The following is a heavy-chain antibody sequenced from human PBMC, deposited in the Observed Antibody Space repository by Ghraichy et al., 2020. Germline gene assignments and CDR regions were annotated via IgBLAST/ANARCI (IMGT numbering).Heavy chain of an antibody. Sequence: GGSLRLSCAASGFTFSSYAMSWVRQAPGKGLEWVSAISGSGGSTYYADSVKGRFTISRDNSKNTLYLQMNSLRAEDTAVYYCAKDRSYCSGGSCPLPYYFDYWGQGTLVTVSS. V-gene: IGHV3-23*01. CDR1: GFTFSSYA. CDR3: AKDRSYCSGGSCPLPYYFDY. J-gene: IGHJ4*02. D-gene: IGHD2-15*01. CDR2: ISGSGGST.